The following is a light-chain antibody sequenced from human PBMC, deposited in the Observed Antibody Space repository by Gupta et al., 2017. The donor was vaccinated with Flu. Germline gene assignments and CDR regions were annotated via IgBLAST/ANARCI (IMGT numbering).Light chain of an antibody. CDR3: LQTSSSPHT. Sequence: ATSLSASVGDRVTIAYRTSRIIGIFVNWYRQKARRAADLLMYAVSSLQSGVPARFSGSGSGADFILTISRLQPEGWATYLCLQTSSSPHTSGGGTKVE. J-gene: IGKJ4*01. V-gene: IGKV1-39*01. CDR2: AVS. CDR1: RIIGIF.